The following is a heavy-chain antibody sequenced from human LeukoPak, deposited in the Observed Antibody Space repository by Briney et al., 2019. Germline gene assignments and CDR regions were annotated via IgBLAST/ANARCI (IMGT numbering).Heavy chain of an antibody. J-gene: IGHJ3*02. CDR1: GGSISSYY. Sequence: SETLSLTCTVSGGSISSYYWSWIRQPPGKGLEWIGYIYYSGSTDYNPSLKSRVTISVDTSKNQFSLKLSSVTAADTAVYYCARTPPECELLYNDAFDIWGQGTMVTVSS. D-gene: IGHD1-26*01. V-gene: IGHV4-59*01. CDR2: IYYSGST. CDR3: ARTPPECELLYNDAFDI.